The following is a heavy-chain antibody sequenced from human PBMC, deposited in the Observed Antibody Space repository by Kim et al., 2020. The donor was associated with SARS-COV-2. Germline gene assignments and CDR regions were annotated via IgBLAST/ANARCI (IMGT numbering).Heavy chain of an antibody. CDR2: INHSGST. V-gene: IGHV4-34*01. Sequence: SETLSLTCAVYGGSFSGYYWSWIRQPPGKGLEWIGEINHSGSTNYNPSLKSRVTISVDTYKNQFSLKLRYVTAADTAVYYCARAMLLGNAFDIWGQGTM. D-gene: IGHD3-16*01. CDR3: ARAMLLGNAFDI. CDR1: GGSFSGYY. J-gene: IGHJ3*02.